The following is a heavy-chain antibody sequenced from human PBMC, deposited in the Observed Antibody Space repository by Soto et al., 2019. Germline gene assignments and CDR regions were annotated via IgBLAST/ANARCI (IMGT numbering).Heavy chain of an antibody. V-gene: IGHV4-39*01. D-gene: IGHD3-16*02. CDR1: GGSISSSSYY. Sequence: PSETLSLTCTVSGGSISSSSYYWGWIRQPPGKGLEWIGSIYYSGSTYYNPSLKSRVTISVDTSKNQFSLKLSSVTAADTAVYYCATGLRLGELSSYYFDYWGQGTLVTVSS. CDR3: ATGLRLGELSSYYFDY. J-gene: IGHJ4*02. CDR2: IYYSGST.